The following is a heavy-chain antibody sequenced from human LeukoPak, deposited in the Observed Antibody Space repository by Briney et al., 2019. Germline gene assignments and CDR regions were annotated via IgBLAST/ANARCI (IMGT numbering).Heavy chain of an antibody. CDR3: ARDDAGLDGHYYYYYMDV. CDR1: GYTFTSYY. D-gene: IGHD3/OR15-3a*01. Sequence: ASVKVSCKASGYTFTSYYMHCVRQAPGQGLEWMGIINPSGGSTSYAQKFQGRVTMTRDTSTSTVYMELSSLRSEDTAVYYCARDDAGLDGHYYYYYMDVWGKGTTVTVSS. V-gene: IGHV1-46*01. J-gene: IGHJ6*03. CDR2: INPSGGST.